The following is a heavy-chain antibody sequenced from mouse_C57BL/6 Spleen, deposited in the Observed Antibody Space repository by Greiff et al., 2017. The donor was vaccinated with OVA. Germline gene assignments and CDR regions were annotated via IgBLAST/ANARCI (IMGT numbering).Heavy chain of an antibody. Sequence: QVQLQQPGAELVKPGASVKLSCKASGYTFTSYWMHWVKQRPGHGLEWIGMIHPNSGSTNYNEKFKSKATLTVDKSSRTAYMQLSSLPSEASAVSYCANDSTYYFDYWGQGTTLTVSS. CDR2: IHPNSGST. D-gene: IGHD2-12*01. CDR1: GYTFTSYW. CDR3: ANDSTYYFDY. J-gene: IGHJ2*01. V-gene: IGHV1-64*01.